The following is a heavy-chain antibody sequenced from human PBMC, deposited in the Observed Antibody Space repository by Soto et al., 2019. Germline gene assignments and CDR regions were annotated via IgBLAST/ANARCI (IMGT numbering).Heavy chain of an antibody. CDR2: IYYSGST. CDR3: ARHGSPGVVPASTRRPYYYYMDV. D-gene: IGHD2-2*01. CDR1: GGSISSYY. J-gene: IGHJ6*03. Sequence: SETLSLTCTVSGGSISSYYWSWIRQPPGKGLEWIGYIYYSGSTNYNPSLKSRVTISVDTSKNQFSLKLSSVTAADTAVYYCARHGSPGVVPASTRRPYYYYMDVWGKGTTVT. V-gene: IGHV4-59*08.